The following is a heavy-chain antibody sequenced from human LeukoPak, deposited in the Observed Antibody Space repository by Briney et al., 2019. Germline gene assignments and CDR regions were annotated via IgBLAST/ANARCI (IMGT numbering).Heavy chain of an antibody. CDR3: ARISGPGDY. CDR2: IYYSGST. V-gene: IGHV4-39*01. Sequence: PSETLSLTCTVSGGSISSSSYCWGWIRQPPGKGLEWIGSIYYSGSTYYNPSLKSRVTISVDTSKNQFSLKLSSVTAADTAVYYCARISGPGDYWGQGTLVTVSS. CDR1: GGSISSSSYC. J-gene: IGHJ4*02. D-gene: IGHD3-10*01.